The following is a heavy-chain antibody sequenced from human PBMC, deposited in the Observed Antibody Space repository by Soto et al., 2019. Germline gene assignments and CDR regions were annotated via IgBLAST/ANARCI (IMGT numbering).Heavy chain of an antibody. D-gene: IGHD2-15*01. Sequence: GSVKVSCKASGYTFTSYYMHWVRQAPGQGLEWMGIINPSGGSTSYAQKFQGRVTMTRDTSTSTVYMELSSLRSEDTAVYYCARARKEGVVVVAGGYYYYGMDVWGQGTTVTVSS. J-gene: IGHJ6*02. V-gene: IGHV1-46*01. CDR3: ARARKEGVVVVAGGYYYYGMDV. CDR1: GYTFTSYY. CDR2: INPSGGST.